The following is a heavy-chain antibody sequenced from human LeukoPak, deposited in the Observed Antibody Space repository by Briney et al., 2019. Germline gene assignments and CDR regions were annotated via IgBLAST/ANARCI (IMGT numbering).Heavy chain of an antibody. Sequence: PGGSLRLSCAAPGLNFDDYGMSWFRQAPGKGLEWVSGINWNGGSAVYADSVKGRFAISRDNAKNSLYLQMSSLRAEDTALYYCARDGSTTVTTDYWGQGTLVTVSS. CDR1: GLNFDDYG. V-gene: IGHV3-20*04. D-gene: IGHD4-11*01. CDR3: ARDGSTTVTTDY. J-gene: IGHJ1*01. CDR2: INWNGGSA.